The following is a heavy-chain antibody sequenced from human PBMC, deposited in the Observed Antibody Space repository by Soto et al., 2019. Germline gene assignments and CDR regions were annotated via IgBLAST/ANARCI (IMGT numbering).Heavy chain of an antibody. Sequence: GSLRLSCSASGFTFSSYAMHWVRQAPGKGLEYVSAISSNGGSTYYADSVKGRFTISRDNSKNTLYLQMRSLRAEDTAVYYCVKDLEIAVADIWGNYYYYGMDVWGQGTTVTVSS. D-gene: IGHD6-19*01. CDR2: ISSNGGST. J-gene: IGHJ6*02. CDR3: VKDLEIAVADIWGNYYYYGMDV. V-gene: IGHV3-64D*06. CDR1: GFTFSSYA.